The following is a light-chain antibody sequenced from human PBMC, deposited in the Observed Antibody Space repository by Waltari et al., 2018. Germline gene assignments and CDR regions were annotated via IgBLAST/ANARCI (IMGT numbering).Light chain of an antibody. CDR3: QRYDNLPIFA. CDR1: QAIINY. V-gene: IGKV1-33*01. J-gene: IGKJ3*01. CDR2: DAS. Sequence: DIQLTQSPSSLSASVGDRVTITCLASQAIINYLNWYQHRPGKAPKLLIHDASKLETGVPSRFSGSQSGTVFTLIISNLQPEDVATYYCQRYDNLPIFAFGPGTKVEI.